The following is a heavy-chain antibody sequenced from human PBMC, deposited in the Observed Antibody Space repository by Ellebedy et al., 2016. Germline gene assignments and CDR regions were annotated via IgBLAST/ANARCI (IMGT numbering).Heavy chain of an antibody. D-gene: IGHD1-1*01. Sequence: SETLSLTCTVSSDSVSNYYWNWMRRPPGKGLEWIGFVFHTGTTSYNPSLRGRVSMSVDTSKNQFSLRLTPVTAADTAVYYYAKWNGAWNAFDVWGLGTMVTVSS. CDR2: VFHTGTT. V-gene: IGHV4-59*02. J-gene: IGHJ3*01. CDR3: AKWNGAWNAFDV. CDR1: SDSVSNYY.